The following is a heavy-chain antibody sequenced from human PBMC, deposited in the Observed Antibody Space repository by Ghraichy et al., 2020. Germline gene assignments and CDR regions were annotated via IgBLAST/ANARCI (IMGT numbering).Heavy chain of an antibody. J-gene: IGHJ3*02. CDR1: GGSISSSSYY. CDR2: IYYSGST. Sequence: SETLSLTCTVSGGSISSSSYYWGWIRQPPGKGLEWIGSIYYSGSTYYNPSLKSRVTISVDTSKNQFSLKLSSVTAADTAVYYCARFETMVRGATNNDAFDIWGQVTMVTVSS. D-gene: IGHD3-10*01. V-gene: IGHV4-39*07. CDR3: ARFETMVRGATNNDAFDI.